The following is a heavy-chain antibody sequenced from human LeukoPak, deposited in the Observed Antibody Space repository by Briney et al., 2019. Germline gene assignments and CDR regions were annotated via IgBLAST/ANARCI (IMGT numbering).Heavy chain of an antibody. CDR2: IYTSGST. CDR1: GGSISSYY. J-gene: IGHJ5*02. D-gene: IGHD6-19*01. V-gene: IGHV4-4*07. Sequence: SETLSLTCTVSGGSISSYYWSWIRQPAGKGLEWIGRIYTSGSTNYNPSLKSRVTMSVDTSKNQFSLKLSSVTAADTAVYYCARDKKQWLLDRANWFDPWGQGTLVTVPS. CDR3: ARDKKQWLLDRANWFDP.